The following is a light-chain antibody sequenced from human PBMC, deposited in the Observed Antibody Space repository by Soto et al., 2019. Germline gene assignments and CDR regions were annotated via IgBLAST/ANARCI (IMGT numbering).Light chain of an antibody. V-gene: IGKV3D-15*01. Sequence: EIVMTQSPATLSVSPGERATLSCRASQSVSSNLAWYQQKPGQAPRLLIYGASIRATGIPARFSGSGSGTEFTLTISSLQSEDFAVYYCQQYNNWTPTFGQGTKVDIK. CDR1: QSVSSN. J-gene: IGKJ1*01. CDR2: GAS. CDR3: QQYNNWTPT.